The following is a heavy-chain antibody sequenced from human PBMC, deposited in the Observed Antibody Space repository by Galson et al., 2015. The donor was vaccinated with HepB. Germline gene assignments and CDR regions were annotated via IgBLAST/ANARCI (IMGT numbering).Heavy chain of an antibody. V-gene: IGHV1-2*02. CDR2: INPDSGGT. D-gene: IGHD6-13*01. Sequence: SVKVSCKASGYTFTDYYVHWVRQAPGQGLEWMGWINPDSGGTSYAQKFYGRVTMTRDTSMTTAHTELSRLTSDDTAVYYCARDLLAAAGTGGDYWGQGTLVTVSS. J-gene: IGHJ4*02. CDR3: ARDLLAAAGTGGDY. CDR1: GYTFTDYY.